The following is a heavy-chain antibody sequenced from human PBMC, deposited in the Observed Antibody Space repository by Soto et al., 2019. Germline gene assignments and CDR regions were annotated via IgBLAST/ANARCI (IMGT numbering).Heavy chain of an antibody. CDR3: ARGVGFGYYYYHMDL. CDR2: IYYSGSA. Sequence: QVQLQESGPGLVKPSETLSLTCTVSGDSVTSVRDYWSWIRQPPGKGLEWIGYIYYSGSADYNPSLGSRVTISIDTSKNQFYLTLTSVTAADTAVYYCARGVGFGYYYYHMDLWGQGTTVTVSS. CDR1: GDSVTSVRDY. D-gene: IGHD3-10*01. V-gene: IGHV4-61*01. J-gene: IGHJ6*02.